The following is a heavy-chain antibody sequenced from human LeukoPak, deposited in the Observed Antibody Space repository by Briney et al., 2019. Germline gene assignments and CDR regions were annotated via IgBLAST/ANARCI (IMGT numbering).Heavy chain of an antibody. CDR1: GFTFSSYA. Sequence: GGSLRLPCAASGFTFSSYALSWVRQAPGKGLEWVSAISGSGGSTDYADSVKGRFTISRDNSKNTLYLQMNSLRAEDTAVYYCAKENYDILTGYPIDYWGQGTLVTVSS. CDR2: ISGSGGST. V-gene: IGHV3-23*01. CDR3: AKENYDILTGYPIDY. J-gene: IGHJ4*02. D-gene: IGHD3-9*01.